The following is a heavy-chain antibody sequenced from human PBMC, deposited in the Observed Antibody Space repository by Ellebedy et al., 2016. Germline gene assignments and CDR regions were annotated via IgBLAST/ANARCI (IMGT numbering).Heavy chain of an antibody. Sequence: ASVKVSCXASGYTFSNYGISWVRQAPGQGLEWMGWINPNTGGTNYAQNFQGRVTMTRDTSNSAASIELRSLRSDDTAVYYCAKDFAPGGNSGAFDIWGQGTMVTVSS. J-gene: IGHJ3*02. D-gene: IGHD1-1*01. CDR3: AKDFAPGGNSGAFDI. V-gene: IGHV1-2*02. CDR1: GYTFSNYG. CDR2: INPNTGGT.